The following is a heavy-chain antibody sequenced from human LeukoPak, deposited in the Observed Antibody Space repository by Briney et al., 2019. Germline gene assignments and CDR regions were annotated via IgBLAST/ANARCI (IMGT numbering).Heavy chain of an antibody. CDR1: GYTFTSYY. J-gene: IGHJ6*03. Sequence: GASVKVSCKASGYTFTSYYMHWVRQAPGQGLEWMGIINPSGGSTSYAQKFQGRVTITRNTSISTAYMELSSLRSEDTAVYYCASTSSSSNYYYMDVWGKGTTVTVSS. CDR2: INPSGGST. D-gene: IGHD6-6*01. V-gene: IGHV1-46*01. CDR3: ASTSSSSNYYYMDV.